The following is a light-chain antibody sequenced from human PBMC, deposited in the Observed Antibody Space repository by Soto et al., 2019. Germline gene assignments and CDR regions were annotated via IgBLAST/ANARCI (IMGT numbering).Light chain of an antibody. V-gene: IGKV1-5*01. CDR2: GGS. CDR3: HQYATSSPT. J-gene: IGKJ2*01. Sequence: DIQMTQSPSPLSASVGDRVTITCRASQSISVYLDWYQQRPREAPKLLIYGGSSLDSGLPSRFSGSGSGTEFTLTISSLQPTDFATYYCHQYATSSPTFGQGTKLEI. CDR1: QSISVY.